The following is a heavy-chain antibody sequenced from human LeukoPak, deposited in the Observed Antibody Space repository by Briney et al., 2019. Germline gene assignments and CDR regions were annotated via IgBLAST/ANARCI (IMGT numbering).Heavy chain of an antibody. J-gene: IGHJ5*02. CDR3: ARVVGDDPEWFDP. CDR1: GGSISSSSYY. V-gene: IGHV4-39*07. CDR2: IYYSGST. D-gene: IGHD3-10*01. Sequence: SETLSLTCTVSGGSISSSSYYWGWIRQPPGKGLEWIGSIYYSGSTYYNPSLKSRVTISVDTSKNQFSLKLSSVTAADTAVYYCARVVGDDPEWFDPWGQGTLVTVSS.